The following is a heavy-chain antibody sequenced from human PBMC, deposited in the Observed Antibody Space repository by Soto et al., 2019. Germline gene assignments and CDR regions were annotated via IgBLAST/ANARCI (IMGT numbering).Heavy chain of an antibody. CDR1: GFTFSSYA. CDR3: AKSRPILWFPSDYYGMDV. CDR2: ISGSGGST. V-gene: IGHV3-23*01. Sequence: PGGSLRLSCAASGFTFSSYAMSWVRQAPGKGLEWVSAISGSGGSTYYADSVKGRFTISRDNSKNTLYLQMNSLRAEDTAVYYCAKSRPILWFPSDYYGMDVWGQGTTVTVSS. D-gene: IGHD3-10*01. J-gene: IGHJ6*02.